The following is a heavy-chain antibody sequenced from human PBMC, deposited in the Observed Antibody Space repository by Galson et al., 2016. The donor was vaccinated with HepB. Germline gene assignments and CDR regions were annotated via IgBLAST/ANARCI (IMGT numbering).Heavy chain of an antibody. J-gene: IGHJ6*02. Sequence: LRLSCAASGFSFKNYDMHWVRQTTGKGLEWVSTIDAAGATYYLGSVKGRFAISRENAKNSLYLQMDSLRAEDTAIYYCARAYYDFVYGMDVWGQGTTVTVSS. CDR1: GFSFKNYD. D-gene: IGHD3-3*01. V-gene: IGHV3-13*01. CDR2: IDAAGAT. CDR3: ARAYYDFVYGMDV.